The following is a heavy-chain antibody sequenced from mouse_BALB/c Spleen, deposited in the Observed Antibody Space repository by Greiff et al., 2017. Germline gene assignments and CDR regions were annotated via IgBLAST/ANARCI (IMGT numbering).Heavy chain of an antibody. Sequence: QVQLQQSGAELARPGASVKLSCKASGYTFTSYWMQWVKQRPGQGLEWIGAIYPGDGDTRYTQKFKGKATLTADKSSSTAYMQLSSLASEDSAVYYCARSDYDVAYWGQGTLVTVSA. CDR2: IYPGDGDT. CDR3: ARSDYDVAY. V-gene: IGHV1-87*01. J-gene: IGHJ3*01. CDR1: GYTFTSYW. D-gene: IGHD2-4*01.